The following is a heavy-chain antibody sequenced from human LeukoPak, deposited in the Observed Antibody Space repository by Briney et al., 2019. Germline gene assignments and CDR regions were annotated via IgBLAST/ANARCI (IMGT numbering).Heavy chain of an antibody. Sequence: ASVKVSCKPSGYTFGTHWMHWVRQAPGQGLEWMAIINPSGDFRSYAQKFQGRVTVTRDMSTRTLYMELSSLRSEDMAFYYCARVGDYSPRGWFDPWGQGTLVTVSS. J-gene: IGHJ5*02. CDR2: INPSGDFR. V-gene: IGHV1-46*01. CDR3: ARVGDYSPRGWFDP. CDR1: GYTFGTHW. D-gene: IGHD4-11*01.